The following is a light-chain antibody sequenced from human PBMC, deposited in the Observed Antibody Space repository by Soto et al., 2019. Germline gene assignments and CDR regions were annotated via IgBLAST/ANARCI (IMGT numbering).Light chain of an antibody. CDR3: QQYGSSPKT. CDR1: QSVSSSY. V-gene: IGKV3-20*01. Sequence: EIVLTQSPGTLSLSPGERVTLSCRASQSVSSSYLAWYQQKPGQAPRLLIYGASSRATGIPDRFSGSGSGTDFTLTISRLAPEDFAVYYCQQYGSSPKTFGQGTKVEIK. CDR2: GAS. J-gene: IGKJ1*01.